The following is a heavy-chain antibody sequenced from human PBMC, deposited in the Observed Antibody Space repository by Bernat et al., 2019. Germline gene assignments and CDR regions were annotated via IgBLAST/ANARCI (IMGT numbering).Heavy chain of an antibody. V-gene: IGHV1-69*01. CDR2: IIPIFGTA. J-gene: IGHJ3*02. CDR1: GGTFSSYA. D-gene: IGHD6-19*01. Sequence: QVQLVQSGAEVKKPGSSVKVSCKASGGTFSSYAISWVRQAPGQGLEWMGGIIPIFGTANFAQKFQSRVTITADETTSTAYMELSSLRSEETAVYYCARGAGAAVAGTEEDDFDIWGQGTMVTVSS. CDR3: ARGAGAAVAGTEEDDFDI.